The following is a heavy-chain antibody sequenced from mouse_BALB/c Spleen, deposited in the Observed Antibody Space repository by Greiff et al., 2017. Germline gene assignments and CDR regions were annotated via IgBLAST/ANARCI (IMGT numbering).Heavy chain of an antibody. J-gene: IGHJ2*01. CDR2: INSNGGST. CDR1: GFTFSSYG. Sequence: EVKVVESGEGLVQPGGSLKLSCAASGFTFSSYGMSWVRQTPDKRLELVATINSNGGSTYYPDSVKGRFTISRDNAKNTLYLQMSSLKSEDTAMYYCARYYRYDVFDYWGQGTTLTVSS. V-gene: IGHV5-6-3*01. CDR3: ARYYRYDVFDY. D-gene: IGHD2-14*01.